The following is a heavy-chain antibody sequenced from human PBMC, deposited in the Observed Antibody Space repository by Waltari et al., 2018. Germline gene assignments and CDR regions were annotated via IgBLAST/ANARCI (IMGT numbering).Heavy chain of an antibody. CDR3: ARDSGTTGVPFDI. Sequence: QVQLVASGGGVVQPGRSLRLSCAASGFTFSTHGMHWVRKAPGKGLEWVAVIWYDGSNKYYADSVKGRFTISRDNSKNTLYLQMNSLRAEDTAVYYCARDSGTTGVPFDIWGQGTMVTVSS. CDR1: GFTFSTHG. CDR2: IWYDGSNK. D-gene: IGHD1-7*01. J-gene: IGHJ3*02. V-gene: IGHV3-33*01.